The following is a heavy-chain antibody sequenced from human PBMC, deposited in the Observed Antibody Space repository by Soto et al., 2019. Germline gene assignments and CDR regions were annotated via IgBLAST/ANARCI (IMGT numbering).Heavy chain of an antibody. CDR3: ARQIYDSDTGPNFQYYFDS. Sequence: PGESLKISCKGSGYSFAGYWITWVRQKPGKGLEWMGRIDPSDSQTYYSPSFRGHVTISATKSITTVFLQWSSLRASDTAMYYCARQIYDSDTGPNFQYYFDSWGQGPPGTVSS. D-gene: IGHD3-22*01. V-gene: IGHV5-10-1*01. J-gene: IGHJ4*02. CDR1: GYSFAGYW. CDR2: IDPSDSQT.